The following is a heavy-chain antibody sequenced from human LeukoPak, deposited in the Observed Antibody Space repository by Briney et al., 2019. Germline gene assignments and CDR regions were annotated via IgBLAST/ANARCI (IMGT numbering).Heavy chain of an antibody. CDR3: ARPIHYYDSSGYHHYRGAFDI. J-gene: IGHJ3*02. Sequence: GESLKISCKGSGYSFTSYYIGWVRQMPGKGLEWMGIIYPGDSDTRYSPSFQGQVTISADKSISTAYLQWSSLKASDTAMYYCARPIHYYDSSGYHHYRGAFDIWGQGTMVTVSS. D-gene: IGHD3-22*01. CDR2: IYPGDSDT. CDR1: GYSFTSYY. V-gene: IGHV5-51*01.